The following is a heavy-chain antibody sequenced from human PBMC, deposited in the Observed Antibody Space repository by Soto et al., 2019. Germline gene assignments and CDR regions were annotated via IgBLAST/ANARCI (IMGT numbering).Heavy chain of an antibody. Sequence: QVQLQESGPGLVKPSETLSLTCIVSGGSISSHHWSWIRQSPGKGLEWIGHVSYSGSSTYNPSLKSRVTITIDTSKHQFSLNLRYVSAADTAVYYCTRLFGIDSPMYFFDQWGQGTLVTVSS. D-gene: IGHD2-8*01. CDR1: GGSISSHH. CDR2: VSYSGSS. J-gene: IGHJ4*02. V-gene: IGHV4-59*08. CDR3: TRLFGIDSPMYFFDQ.